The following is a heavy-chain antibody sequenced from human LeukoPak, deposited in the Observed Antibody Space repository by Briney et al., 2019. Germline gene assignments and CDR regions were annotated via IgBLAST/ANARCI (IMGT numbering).Heavy chain of an antibody. V-gene: IGHV1-69*04. CDR2: IIPILGIA. J-gene: IGHJ3*02. CDR1: GGTFISYA. CDR3: ADAQNYYDSSDLDAFDI. D-gene: IGHD3-22*01. Sequence: SVTVSFTASGGTFISYAISWVRQAPGQGLEWMGRIIPILGIANYAQKFQGRVTITADKSTSTAYMELSSLRSEDTAVYYCADAQNYYDSSDLDAFDIWGQGTMVTVSS.